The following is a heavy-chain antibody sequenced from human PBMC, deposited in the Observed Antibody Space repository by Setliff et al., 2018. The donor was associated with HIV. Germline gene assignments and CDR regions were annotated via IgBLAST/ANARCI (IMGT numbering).Heavy chain of an antibody. CDR2: ISYTGST. D-gene: IGHD3-16*01. CDR3: ARYVAYDEDDFDI. V-gene: IGHV4-39*07. J-gene: IGHJ3*02. Sequence: SETLSLTCTVSGGSISSSRYYWGWIRQPPGTGLEWIGSISYTGSTFYNPSLKSRVTMSVDTSKNQFSLKLNSVTAADTAVYYCARYVAYDEDDFDIWGQGTMVTVS. CDR1: GGSISSSRYY.